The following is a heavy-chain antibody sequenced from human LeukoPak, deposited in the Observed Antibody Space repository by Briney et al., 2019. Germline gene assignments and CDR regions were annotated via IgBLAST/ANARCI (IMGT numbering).Heavy chain of an antibody. J-gene: IGHJ4*02. CDR1: GFTFSSYA. CDR3: ATQGTTVTSTFDY. CDR2: ISGSGGST. D-gene: IGHD4-17*01. V-gene: IGHV3-23*01. Sequence: PGGSLRPSCAASGFTFSSYAMSWVRQAPGKGLEWVSAISGSGGSTYYADSVKGRFTISRDNSKNTLYLQMNSLRAEDTAVYYCATQGTTVTSTFDYWGQGTLDTVSS.